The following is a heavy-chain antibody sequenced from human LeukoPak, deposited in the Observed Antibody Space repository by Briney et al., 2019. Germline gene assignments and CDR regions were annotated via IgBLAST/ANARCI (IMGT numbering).Heavy chain of an antibody. D-gene: IGHD3-3*01. CDR1: GFTLSSYC. CDR3: ARVGLRFSSYYYYYYMDV. V-gene: IGHV3-74*01. J-gene: IGHJ6*03. CDR2: IYSEGSRT. Sequence: GGSLRLSCAGSGFTLSSYCMHWVRQGPGKGLVWVSRIYSEGSRTTYADSVRGRFTISGDNAKNTLYLQMNSLRADDTAVYYCARVGLRFSSYYYYYYMDVWAKGPRSPSP.